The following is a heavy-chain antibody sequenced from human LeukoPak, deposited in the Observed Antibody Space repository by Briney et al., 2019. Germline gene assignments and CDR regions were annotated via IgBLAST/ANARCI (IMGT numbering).Heavy chain of an antibody. CDR1: GFTFSTCS. D-gene: IGHD1-26*01. J-gene: IGHJ4*02. CDR2: ISGSSYHI. Sequence: GGSLRLSCAASGFTFSTCSMKWVRQAPGKALEWVSSISGSSYHIYYADSVKGQFTISRDNANNLLYLQMNSLRAEDTAVYYCASGTIVGARGADNWGQGTLDTVSS. CDR3: ASGTIVGARGADN. V-gene: IGHV3-21*01.